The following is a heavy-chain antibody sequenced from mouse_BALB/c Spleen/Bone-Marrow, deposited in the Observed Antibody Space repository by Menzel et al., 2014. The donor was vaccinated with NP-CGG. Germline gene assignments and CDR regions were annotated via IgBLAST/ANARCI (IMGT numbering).Heavy chain of an antibody. Sequence: QVQLQQSDAELVKPGASVKISCKASGYTFTDHAIHWVKQKPEQGLEWIGYISPGNGDIKYNEKFKGKATLTADKSSSTAYMQLNSLPSDDSAVYCCKSNNYGSSRGFDHWGPGTLVTVSA. V-gene: IGHV1S53*02. CDR2: ISPGNGDI. CDR1: GYTFTDHA. D-gene: IGHD1-1*01. J-gene: IGHJ3*01. CDR3: KSNNYGSSRGFDH.